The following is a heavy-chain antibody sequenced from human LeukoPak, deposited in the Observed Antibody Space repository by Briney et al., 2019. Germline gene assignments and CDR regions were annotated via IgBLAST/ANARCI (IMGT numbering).Heavy chain of an antibody. CDR3: ASGIVLMVYAPGPYYFDY. CDR2: ISYDGSNK. Sequence: TGGSLRLSCAASGFTFSRYWMSWVRQAPGKGLEWVAVISYDGSNKYYADPVKGRFTISRDNSKNTLYLQMNSLRAEDTAVYYCASGIVLMVYAPGPYYFDYWGQGTLVTVSS. V-gene: IGHV3-30-3*01. J-gene: IGHJ4*02. D-gene: IGHD2-8*01. CDR1: GFTFSRYW.